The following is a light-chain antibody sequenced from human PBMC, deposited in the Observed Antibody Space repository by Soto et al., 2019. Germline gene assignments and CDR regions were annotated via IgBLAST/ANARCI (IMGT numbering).Light chain of an antibody. V-gene: IGLV2-14*01. Sequence: QSALTQPASVSGSPGQSITISCTGTSSDVGGYNSVSWYQQHPGKAPKLMIYEVSNRPSGVSNRFSGSKSGNTASLTISGLQAEDAADYYCSSYTTSSTLLYVFGTGPKLTVL. CDR1: SSDVGGYNS. CDR3: SSYTTSSTLLYV. CDR2: EVS. J-gene: IGLJ1*01.